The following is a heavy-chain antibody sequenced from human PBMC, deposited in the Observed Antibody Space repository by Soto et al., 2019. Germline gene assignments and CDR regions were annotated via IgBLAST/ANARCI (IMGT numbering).Heavy chain of an antibody. J-gene: IGHJ4*02. CDR1: GFTFSDYY. D-gene: IGHD6-19*01. V-gene: IGHV3-11*01. Sequence: GESLKISCAASGFTFSDYYMSWIRQAPGKGLEWVSYISSSGSTIYYADSVKGRFTISRDNAKNSLYLQMNSLRAEDTAVYYCARVSGEWLVFDYWGQGTLVTVSS. CDR2: ISSSGSTI. CDR3: ARVSGEWLVFDY.